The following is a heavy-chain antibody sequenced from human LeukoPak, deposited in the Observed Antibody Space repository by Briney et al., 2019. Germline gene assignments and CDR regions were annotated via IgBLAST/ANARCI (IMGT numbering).Heavy chain of an antibody. CDR3: AKDRPRGSSGYFDY. CDR1: GFTVSRNY. V-gene: IGHV3-53*01. Sequence: PGGSLRLSCAASGFTVSRNYMSWVRQAPGKGLEWVSMIYSGGNTYYADSVKGRFTISRDNSKNTLYLQMNSLRAEDTAVYYCAKDRPRGSSGYFDYWGQGTLVTVSS. CDR2: IYSGGNT. J-gene: IGHJ4*02. D-gene: IGHD3-22*01.